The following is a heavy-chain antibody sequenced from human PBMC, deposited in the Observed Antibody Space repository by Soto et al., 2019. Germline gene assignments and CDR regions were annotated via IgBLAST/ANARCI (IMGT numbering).Heavy chain of an antibody. CDR1: VFNFDNYG. V-gene: IGHV3-30*18. Sequence: GSLRLSCQASVFNFDNYGMHWVRQAPGKGLEWVAVITYDGSFQYYADSVKGRFTISRDNSKNTLFLHLNTLKPEDTAVYHCAKDRVGGTFYTPLGFWGQGTLVTVSS. CDR3: AKDRVGGTFYTPLGF. D-gene: IGHD1-7*01. J-gene: IGHJ4*02. CDR2: ITYDGSFQ.